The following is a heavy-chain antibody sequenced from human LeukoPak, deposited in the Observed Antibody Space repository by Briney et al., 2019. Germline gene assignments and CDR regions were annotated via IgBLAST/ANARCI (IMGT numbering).Heavy chain of an antibody. CDR1: GYTFTSYG. J-gene: IGHJ3*02. V-gene: IGHV1-18*01. CDR2: ISAYNGNT. CDR3: ARDSYYYDSSGHTRGDAFDI. Sequence: ASVKVSCKASGYTFTSYGISWVRQAPGQGLEWMGWISAYNGNTNYAQKLQGRVTMTTDTSTSTAYMELRSLRSDDTAVYYCARDSYYYDSSGHTRGDAFDIWGQGTMVTVSS. D-gene: IGHD3-22*01.